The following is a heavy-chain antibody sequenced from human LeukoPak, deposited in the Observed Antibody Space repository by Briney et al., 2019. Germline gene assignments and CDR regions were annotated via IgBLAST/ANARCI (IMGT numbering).Heavy chain of an antibody. J-gene: IGHJ4*02. D-gene: IGHD3-10*01. CDR1: KFSFSGYW. Sequence: GGSLRLSCAASKFSFSGYWMNGVRQAQGRGRGWFSAFSGSGGSTYYADSVKGRFTISRDNSKNTLYLQMNRLRAEDTAVYYCAKVPLGYYYGSGSFDYWGQGTLVTVSS. CDR2: FSGSGGST. V-gene: IGHV3-23*01. CDR3: AKVPLGYYYGSGSFDY.